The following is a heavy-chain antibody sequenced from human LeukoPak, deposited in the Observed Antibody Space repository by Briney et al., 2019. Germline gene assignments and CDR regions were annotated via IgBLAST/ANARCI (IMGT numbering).Heavy chain of an antibody. D-gene: IGHD4-17*01. Sequence: GGSLRLSCAASGFTFSDYYMSWIRQAPGKGLEWVSYISSSGSTIYYADPVKGRFTISRDNAKNSLYLQMNSLRAEDTAVYYCARGPDYGDYERSDYYYYYYMDVWGKGTTVTVSS. J-gene: IGHJ6*03. CDR1: GFTFSDYY. V-gene: IGHV3-11*01. CDR2: ISSSGSTI. CDR3: ARGPDYGDYERSDYYYYYYMDV.